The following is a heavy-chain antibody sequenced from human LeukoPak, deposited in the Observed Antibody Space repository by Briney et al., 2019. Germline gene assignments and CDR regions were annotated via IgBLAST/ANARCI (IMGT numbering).Heavy chain of an antibody. CDR1: GGSIRSSSYY. Sequence: SETLSLTCTVSGGSIRSSSYYWGWIRQPPGKGLEWIGSIYYTGSTHYNPTLKSRATISVDTSKNQFSLKLSSVTAADTAVYYCARRFGYSSSWSPRNYYYYYMDVWGKGTTVTISS. CDR3: ARRFGYSSSWSPRNYYYYYMDV. V-gene: IGHV4-39*07. CDR2: IYYTGST. J-gene: IGHJ6*03. D-gene: IGHD6-13*01.